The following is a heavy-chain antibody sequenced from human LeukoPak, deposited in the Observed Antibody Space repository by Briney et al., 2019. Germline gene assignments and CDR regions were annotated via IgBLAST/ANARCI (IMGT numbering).Heavy chain of an antibody. D-gene: IGHD3-3*01. V-gene: IGHV4-30-2*01. CDR3: ARDLYDRPYYFDY. J-gene: IGHJ4*02. CDR2: IYHSGST. CDR1: GGSISSGGYY. Sequence: SETLSLTCTVSGGSISSGGYYWSWIRQPPGKGLEWIGYIYHSGSTYYNPSLKSRVTISVDRSKNQFSLKLSSVTAADTAVYYCARDLYDRPYYFDYWGQGTLVTVSS.